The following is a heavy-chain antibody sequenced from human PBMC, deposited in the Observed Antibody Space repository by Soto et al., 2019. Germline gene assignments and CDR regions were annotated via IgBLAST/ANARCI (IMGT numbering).Heavy chain of an antibody. J-gene: IGHJ4*02. D-gene: IGHD3-22*01. Sequence: WGSLRLSCAASGFTVSSNYMIWVRQAPGKGLEWVSVIYSGGSTYYADSVKGRFTISRHNSKNTLYLQMNSLRAEDSAVYYCARDYTSSYNYDSTNYGYFDFWGLGTLVTVSS. CDR3: ARDYTSSYNYDSTNYGYFDF. CDR1: GFTVSSNY. V-gene: IGHV3-53*04. CDR2: IYSGGST.